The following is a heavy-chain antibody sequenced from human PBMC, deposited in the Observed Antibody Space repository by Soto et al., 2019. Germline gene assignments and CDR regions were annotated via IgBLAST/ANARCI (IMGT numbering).Heavy chain of an antibody. D-gene: IGHD6-6*01. CDR1: GGSFSGYY. CDR2: INHSGST. CDR3: ARCRPRIAARPKLCAFDI. Sequence: QVQLQQWGAGLLKPSETLSLTCAVYGGSFSGYYWSWIRQPPGKGLEWIGEINHSGSTNYNPSLTSRVTISVDTSKNQFSLKLSSVTAADTAVYYCARCRPRIAARPKLCAFDIWGQGTMVTVSS. J-gene: IGHJ3*02. V-gene: IGHV4-34*01.